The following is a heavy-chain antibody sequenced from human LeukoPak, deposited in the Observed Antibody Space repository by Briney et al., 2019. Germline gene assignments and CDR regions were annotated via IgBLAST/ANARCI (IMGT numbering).Heavy chain of an antibody. CDR2: ISGSGDST. Sequence: GGSLRLSCAASGFTFSRCAMSWVRQAPGKGLEWVSGISGSGDSTYYGDSVKGRSTISRDNSKNTLYLQMNSLRAEDTAVYYCARSGSGYDYDAFDIWGQGTMVTVSS. CDR1: GFTFSRCA. D-gene: IGHD3-22*01. CDR3: ARSGSGYDYDAFDI. V-gene: IGHV3-23*01. J-gene: IGHJ3*02.